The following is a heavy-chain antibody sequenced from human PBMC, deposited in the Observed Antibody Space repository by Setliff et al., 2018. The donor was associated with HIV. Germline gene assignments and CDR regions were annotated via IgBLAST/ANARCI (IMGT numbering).Heavy chain of an antibody. CDR2: IYNSGST. J-gene: IGHJ4*02. Sequence: KPSETLSLTCTVSGGSIRSDYWNWIRQPPGKGLEWIGYIYNSGSTTYNPALKSRVTISVDTSKNQFTLRLSSVTAADTAVYYCASYDSSGFDYWGQGTPVTVSS. CDR3: ASYDSSGFDY. CDR1: GGSIRSDY. V-gene: IGHV4-59*08. D-gene: IGHD3-22*01.